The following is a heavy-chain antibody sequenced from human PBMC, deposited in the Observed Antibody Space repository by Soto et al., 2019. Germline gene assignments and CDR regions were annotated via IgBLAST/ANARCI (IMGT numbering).Heavy chain of an antibody. CDR2: ISPYNGNT. Sequence: HVQLVQSGAEVKNPGAPLKVSSKASGYTFISYGASGGRQAPGQGLEWLGWISPYNGNTNYAQKFQGRITMTTDTSTSTVYMDLRSLRTDDTAVYYCARDQTKWLTDAFDIWGQGTMVVVSS. CDR3: ARDQTKWLTDAFDI. CDR1: GYTFISYG. D-gene: IGHD5-12*01. J-gene: IGHJ3*02. V-gene: IGHV1-18*01.